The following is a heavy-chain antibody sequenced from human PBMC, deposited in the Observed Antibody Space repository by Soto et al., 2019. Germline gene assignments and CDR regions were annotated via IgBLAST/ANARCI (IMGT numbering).Heavy chain of an antibody. D-gene: IGHD3-22*01. CDR3: ARDGSGDSSDYYLSVYFQH. J-gene: IGHJ1*01. Sequence: SETLSLTCTVSGGSISGSSYYWDWIRQHPGKGLEWIGYIYYSGSTYYNPSLKSRVTISVDTSKNQFSLKLSSVTAADTAVYYCARDGSGDSSDYYLSVYFQHWGQGTLVTVSS. V-gene: IGHV4-31*03. CDR2: IYYSGST. CDR1: GGSISGSSYY.